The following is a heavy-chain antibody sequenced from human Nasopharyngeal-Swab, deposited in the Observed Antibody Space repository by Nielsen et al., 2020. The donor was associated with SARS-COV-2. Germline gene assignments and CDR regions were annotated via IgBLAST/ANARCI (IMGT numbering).Heavy chain of an antibody. CDR1: GFNLGDYY. CDR3: ARVGICYNDWCGSYDS. V-gene: IGHV3-72*01. D-gene: IGHD3-9*01. J-gene: IGHJ4*02. CDR2: SRVKANSYSA. Sequence: GESLKISCVASGFNLGDYYMDWVRQAPGTGLEWLGHSRVKANSYSAEYAASVTGRFTFSREESRNLLYLQMNSLTTEDTAVYYCARVGICYNDWCGSYDSWGQGTLVTVSS.